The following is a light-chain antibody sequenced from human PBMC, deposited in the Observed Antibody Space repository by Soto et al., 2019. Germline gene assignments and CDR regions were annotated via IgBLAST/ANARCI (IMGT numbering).Light chain of an antibody. CDR3: QQYNNWPKT. J-gene: IGKJ1*01. Sequence: IVMTHSPSTLSVSPGDRATLSFRASQSVYSYLAWYQQKPGQAPRLLIYGASTRATGIPARFSGSGSGTEFTLTISSLQSEDFAVYYCQQYNNWPKTFGQGTKVDIK. CDR2: GAS. CDR1: QSVYSY. V-gene: IGKV3D-15*01.